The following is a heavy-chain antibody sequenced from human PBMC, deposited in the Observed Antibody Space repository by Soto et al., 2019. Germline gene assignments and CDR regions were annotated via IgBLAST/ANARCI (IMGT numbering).Heavy chain of an antibody. V-gene: IGHV1-18*01. CDR2: ISPYTGNT. CDR1: GYIFVNYG. D-gene: IGHD3-16*01. CDR3: VMVDNYVTPTPQDV. Sequence: QVQLVQSGDEVKKPGASVKVSCKASGYIFVNYGIAWVRQAPGQGLEWMGWISPYTGNTHSATTVQGRLTMTTDTSTSTAYMDLGSLTSDDTAVYYCVMVDNYVTPTPQDVWGQGPTVTVSS. J-gene: IGHJ6*02.